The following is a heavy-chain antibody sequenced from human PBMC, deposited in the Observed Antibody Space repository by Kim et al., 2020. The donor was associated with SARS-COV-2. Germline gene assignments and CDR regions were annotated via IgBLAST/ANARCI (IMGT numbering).Heavy chain of an antibody. V-gene: IGHV3-72*01. J-gene: IGHJ2*01. Sequence: GGSLRLSCVASGFAFGDHYMDWVRQAPGKGLEWVGRTKNKVNSYSADFAASFKGRFAISTDDSKNSLYLQMNSLKTEDTAMYFCARRVVTAYWYFDLWGRGTLVTVSS. CDR1: GFAFGDHY. CDR2: TKNKVNSYSA. D-gene: IGHD2-21*02. CDR3: ARRVVTAYWYFDL.